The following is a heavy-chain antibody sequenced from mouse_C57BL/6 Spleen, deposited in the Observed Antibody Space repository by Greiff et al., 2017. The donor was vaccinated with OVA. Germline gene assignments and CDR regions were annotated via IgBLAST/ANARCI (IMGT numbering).Heavy chain of an antibody. CDR2: ISSGGSYT. D-gene: IGHD1-1*01. CDR1: GFTFSSYG. CDR3: ARHPITTVVESFAY. V-gene: IGHV5-6*01. J-gene: IGHJ3*01. Sequence: VQLKESGGDLVKPGGSLKLSCAASGFTFSSYGMSWVRQTPDKRLEWVATISSGGSYTYYPDSVKGRFTISRDNAKNTLYLQMSSLKSEDTAMYYCARHPITTVVESFAYWGQGTLVTVSA.